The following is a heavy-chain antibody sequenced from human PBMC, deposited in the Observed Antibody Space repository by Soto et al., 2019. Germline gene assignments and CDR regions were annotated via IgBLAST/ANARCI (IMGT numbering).Heavy chain of an antibody. J-gene: IGHJ4*02. V-gene: IGHV4-39*01. CDR2: IYYSGST. CDR1: GGSISSSSYY. D-gene: IGHD5-12*01. Sequence: PSETLSLTCTVSGGSISSSSYYWGWIRQPPGKGLEWIGSIYYSGSTYYNPSLKSRVTISVDTSKNQFSLKLSSVTAADTAVYYFASMNIVATINYFDEWGQGTLVTVSS. CDR3: ASMNIVATINYFDE.